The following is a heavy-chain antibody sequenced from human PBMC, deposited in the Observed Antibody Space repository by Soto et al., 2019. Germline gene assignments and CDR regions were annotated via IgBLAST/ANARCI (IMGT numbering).Heavy chain of an antibody. CDR2: ISHTVST. D-gene: IGHD6-19*01. CDR1: GVSTSNYH. CDR3: ARQPNYSSGWFYFDS. Sequence: PSETLSLTCTVSGVSTSNYHCSWIRQPPGKGLEWIGYISHTVSTNYSPSLKSRVSISVEASKNQFSLKLTSVTAADTAVYYCARQPNYSSGWFYFDSWGQGALVT. J-gene: IGHJ4*02. V-gene: IGHV4-59*08.